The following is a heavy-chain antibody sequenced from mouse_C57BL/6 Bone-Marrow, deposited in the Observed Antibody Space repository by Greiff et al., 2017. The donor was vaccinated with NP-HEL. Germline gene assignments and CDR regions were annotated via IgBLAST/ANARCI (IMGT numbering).Heavy chain of an antibody. CDR1: GFSLTSYG. Sequence: VKLLQSGPGLVQPSQSLSITCTVSGFSLTSYGVHWVRQSPGKGLEWLGVIWSGGSTDYNAAFISRLSISKGNSKSQVFFKMNSLQADDTAIYYCARYYDYDYFDYWGQGTTLTVSS. CDR3: ARYYDYDYFDY. D-gene: IGHD2-4*01. CDR2: IWSGGST. J-gene: IGHJ2*01. V-gene: IGHV2-2*01.